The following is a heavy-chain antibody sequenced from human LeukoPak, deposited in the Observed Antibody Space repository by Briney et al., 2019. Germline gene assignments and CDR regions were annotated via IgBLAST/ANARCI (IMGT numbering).Heavy chain of an antibody. J-gene: IGHJ4*02. Sequence: SETLSLTCTVSGGSISSSSYYWGWIRQPPGKGLEWIGSIYYSGSTYYNPSLKSRVTISVDTSKNQFSLKLSSVTAADTAVYYCARGDTYYYDSSGYYPQLTFDYWGQGTLVTVSS. CDR3: ARGDTYYYDSSGYYPQLTFDY. CDR2: IYYSGST. V-gene: IGHV4-39*07. D-gene: IGHD3-22*01. CDR1: GGSISSSSYY.